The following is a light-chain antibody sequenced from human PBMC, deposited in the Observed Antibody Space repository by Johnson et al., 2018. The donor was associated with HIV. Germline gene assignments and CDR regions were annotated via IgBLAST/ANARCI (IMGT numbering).Light chain of an antibody. CDR1: SSNIGNNY. Sequence: QSVLSQPPSVSAAPGQKVTISCSGSSSNIGNNYVSWYQQLPGTDPKLLIYDNNKRPSGIPDRFSDSKSGTSATLGITGLQTGDEADYYCGTWDSSLSAQYVFGPGTRVTVL. V-gene: IGLV1-51*01. J-gene: IGLJ1*01. CDR3: GTWDSSLSAQYV. CDR2: DNN.